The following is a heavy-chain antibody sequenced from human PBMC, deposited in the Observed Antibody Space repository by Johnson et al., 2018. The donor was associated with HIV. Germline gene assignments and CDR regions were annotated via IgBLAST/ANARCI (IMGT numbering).Heavy chain of an antibody. Sequence: EVQLVESGGGVVQPGGSLRLSCAASGFTFSSYAMSWVRQAPGTGLEWVSAISGSGGSTYYADSVKGRFPISRDHSKNTLYLQLTSLRAEDTAVYCCARGSPYYNFWSGYVDALDIWGQGIMVTVSS. CDR2: ISGSGGST. V-gene: IGHV3-23*04. CDR3: ARGSPYYNFWSGYVDALDI. CDR1: GFTFSSYA. D-gene: IGHD3-3*01. J-gene: IGHJ3*02.